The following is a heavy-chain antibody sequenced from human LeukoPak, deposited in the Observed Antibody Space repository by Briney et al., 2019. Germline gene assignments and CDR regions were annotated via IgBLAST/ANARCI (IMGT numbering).Heavy chain of an antibody. CDR2: IKQDGSEK. J-gene: IGHJ5*02. V-gene: IGHV3-7*01. CDR3: AGHTFIAAAHNWFDP. CDR1: GFTFSSYW. D-gene: IGHD6-13*01. Sequence: PGGSLRLSCAASGFTFSSYWMSWVRQAPGKGLEWVANIKQDGSEKYYVDSVKGRFTISRDNAKNSLYLQMNSLRAEDTAVYYCAGHTFIAAAHNWFDPWGQGTLVTVSS.